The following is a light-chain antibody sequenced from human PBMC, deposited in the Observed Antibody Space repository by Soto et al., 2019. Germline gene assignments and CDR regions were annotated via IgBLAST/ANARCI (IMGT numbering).Light chain of an antibody. CDR1: QDIAIY. V-gene: IGKV1-9*01. J-gene: IGKJ4*01. CDR3: RQLRMYPST. CDR2: AAS. Sequence: IQLTQSPSSLSASVGDRVTITCRASQDIAIYLAWYQQKPGEAPKLLIYAASTLYGGVPSRFSGSGSGTDFALTITSLQAGDFATYYCRQLRMYPSTFGGGTKVDIK.